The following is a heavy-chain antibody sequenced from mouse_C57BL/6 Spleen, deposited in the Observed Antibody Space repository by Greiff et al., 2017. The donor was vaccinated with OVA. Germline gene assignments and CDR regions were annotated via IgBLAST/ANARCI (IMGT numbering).Heavy chain of an antibody. CDR1: GYTFTDYE. V-gene: IGHV1-15*01. J-gene: IGHJ2*01. Sequence: QVQLQQSGAELVRPGASVTLSCKASGYTFTDYEMHWVKQTPVHGLEWIGAIDPETGGTAYNQKFKDKAILTADKSSSTAYMELRSLTSEDSAVYYCTRPYRYFDYWGQGTTLTVSS. CDR3: TRPYRYFDY. CDR2: IDPETGGT.